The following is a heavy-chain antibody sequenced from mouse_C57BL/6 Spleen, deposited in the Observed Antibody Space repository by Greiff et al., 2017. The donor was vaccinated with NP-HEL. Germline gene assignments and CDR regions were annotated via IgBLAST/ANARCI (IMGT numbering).Heavy chain of an antibody. Sequence: EVQLQQSGPVLVKPGASVKMSCKASGYTFTDYYMNWVKQSHGKSLEWIGVINPYNGGTKYNEKFKSKATLTVDKPSSTAYMQLSSLTSEDSAVYYCALITTVVGGFAYWGQGTLVTVSA. V-gene: IGHV1-19*01. J-gene: IGHJ3*01. CDR3: ALITTVVGGFAY. CDR1: GYTFTDYY. CDR2: INPYNGGT. D-gene: IGHD1-1*01.